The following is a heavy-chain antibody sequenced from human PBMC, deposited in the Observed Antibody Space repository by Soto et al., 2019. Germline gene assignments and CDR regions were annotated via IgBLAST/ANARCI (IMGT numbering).Heavy chain of an antibody. D-gene: IGHD6-13*01. V-gene: IGHV3-9*01. CDR3: AKDISLRGWVYLVVEY. Sequence: EVQLVESGGGWVQPGRSLRLSCAASGFTFDVYAMQWVRQAPGKGLEWVSGINYNSGSVGYADSVKGRFTISRDNAKKSLQLQINSLRAEDTAVYYCAKDISLRGWVYLVVEYWGQGTLVTVSP. J-gene: IGHJ4*02. CDR2: INYNSGSV. CDR1: GFTFDVYA.